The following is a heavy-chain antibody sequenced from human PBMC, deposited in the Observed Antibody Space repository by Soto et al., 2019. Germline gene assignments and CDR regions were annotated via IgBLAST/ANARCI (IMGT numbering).Heavy chain of an antibody. CDR1: GFTFDDYA. D-gene: IGHD6-13*01. CDR2: ISWNSGSI. V-gene: IGHV3-9*01. J-gene: IGHJ4*02. Sequence: EVQLVESGGGLVQPGRSLRLSCAASGFTFDDYAMHWVRQAPGKGLEWVSGISWNSGSIGYADSVKGRFTISRDNAKNSLYLQMNSLRAEDTALYYCAKGAAAAGTSALDYLGQGTLVTVSS. CDR3: AKGAAAAGTSALDY.